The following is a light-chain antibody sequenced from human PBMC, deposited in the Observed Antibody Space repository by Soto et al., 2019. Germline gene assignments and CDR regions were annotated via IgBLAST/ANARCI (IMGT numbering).Light chain of an antibody. CDR2: RNN. J-gene: IGLJ2*01. V-gene: IGLV1-47*01. Sequence: QPVLTQPPSASGTPGQTVTISCSGSSSNIGSAYIYWYQHLPGTAPKLLIYRNNQRPSGVPDRFSASKSGTSASLAISGLRSEADADYYCAAWDDSLVVFGGGTKLTVL. CDR1: SSNIGSAY. CDR3: AAWDDSLVV.